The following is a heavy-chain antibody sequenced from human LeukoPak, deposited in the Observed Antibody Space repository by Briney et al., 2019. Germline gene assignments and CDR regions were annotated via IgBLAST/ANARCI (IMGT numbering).Heavy chain of an antibody. CDR1: GGSFSGYY. Sequence: PSETLSLTCAVYGGSFSGYYWSWIRQPPGKGLEWIGEINHSGSTNYNPSLKSRVTISVDTSKNQFSLKLSSVTAADTAVYYCARELVDYDFWSGYYPKYYFDHWGQGTLVTVSS. D-gene: IGHD3-3*01. CDR3: ARELVDYDFWSGYYPKYYFDH. V-gene: IGHV4-34*01. CDR2: INHSGST. J-gene: IGHJ4*02.